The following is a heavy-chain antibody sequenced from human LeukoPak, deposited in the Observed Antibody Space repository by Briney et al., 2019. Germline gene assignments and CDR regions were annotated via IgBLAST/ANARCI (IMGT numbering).Heavy chain of an antibody. CDR1: GFTFSTFS. V-gene: IGHV3-23*01. J-gene: IGHJ6*03. CDR3: ARDGVYCSSTSCYTGYYYYYMDV. D-gene: IGHD2-2*02. CDR2: ISDSGAFT. Sequence: PGGSLRLSCAASGFTFSTFSMSWVRQASGEGLEWVSTISDSGAFTNYADSVKGRFTISRDNSKNTLYLQMNSLRAEDTAVYYCARDGVYCSSTSCYTGYYYYYMDVWGKGTTVTVSS.